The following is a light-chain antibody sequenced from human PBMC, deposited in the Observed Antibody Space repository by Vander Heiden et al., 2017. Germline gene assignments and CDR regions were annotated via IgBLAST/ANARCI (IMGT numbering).Light chain of an antibody. J-gene: IGKJ4*01. CDR1: QGISSS. V-gene: IGKV1-9*01. Sequence: DIKLTQSPSFLSASVGDRVTITCRASQGISSSLAWYQQKPGKAPKLLIYAASNLQSGVPSRFSGSTSVTEFTLTISSLQPEDYATYYCQRLNEYPLTFGVGTKVEIK. CDR2: AAS. CDR3: QRLNEYPLT.